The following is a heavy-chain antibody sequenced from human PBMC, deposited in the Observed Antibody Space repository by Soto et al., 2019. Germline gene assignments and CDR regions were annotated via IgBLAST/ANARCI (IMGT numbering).Heavy chain of an antibody. J-gene: IGHJ4*02. D-gene: IGHD2-21*02. CDR2: VSACNRNT. CDR3: ARERPWQPLHY. CDR1: GFTFSNSA. V-gene: IGHV1-18*04. Sequence: VASVKVSCKASGFTFSNSAITWVRQAPGQGLEWMGWVSACNRNTNYSQKFEGRVTITRDTSAGTAYMELSSLRSEDTAVYYCARERPWQPLHYWGQGPPVTVSP.